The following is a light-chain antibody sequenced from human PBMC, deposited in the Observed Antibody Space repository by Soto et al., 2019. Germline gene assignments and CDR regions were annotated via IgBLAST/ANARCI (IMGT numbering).Light chain of an antibody. Sequence: DIVMTQSPDSLAVSLGEKATINCKFGQSVLYSSNNKNYLAWYQQKPGQPPKLLIYWASTRESGAPDRFSGSGSGTEFTLTISSLRAEDVALYYCQQYYSTPPTFGHGTKVEI. CDR3: QQYYSTPPT. CDR2: WAS. J-gene: IGKJ1*01. CDR1: QSVLYSSNNKNY. V-gene: IGKV4-1*01.